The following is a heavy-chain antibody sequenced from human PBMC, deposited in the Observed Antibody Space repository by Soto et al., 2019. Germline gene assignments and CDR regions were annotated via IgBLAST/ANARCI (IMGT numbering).Heavy chain of an antibody. CDR1: GGTFSSYA. J-gene: IGHJ6*02. Sequence: GASVKVSCKASGGTFSSYAISWVRQAPGQGLEWMGGIIPIFGTANYAQKFQGRVTITADESTSTAYMELSSLRSEDTAVYYCARTAYYDYVWGSYRPGPYYYYGMDVWGQGTTVTVS. CDR3: ARTAYYDYVWGSYRPGPYYYYGMDV. D-gene: IGHD3-16*02. V-gene: IGHV1-69*13. CDR2: IIPIFGTA.